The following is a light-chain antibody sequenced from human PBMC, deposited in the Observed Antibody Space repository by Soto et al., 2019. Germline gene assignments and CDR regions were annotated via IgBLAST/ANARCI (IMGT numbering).Light chain of an antibody. CDR3: SSYTSSSPYV. CDR2: EVN. Sequence: LAHPASVSGSPGQSITISCTGTSSDVGGYTYVSWYQQHPGKAPKLMIYEVNNRPSGVSNRFSGSKSGNTASLTISGLQAEEEADYYCSSYTSSSPYVFGTGTKVTVL. V-gene: IGLV2-14*01. J-gene: IGLJ1*01. CDR1: SSDVGGYTY.